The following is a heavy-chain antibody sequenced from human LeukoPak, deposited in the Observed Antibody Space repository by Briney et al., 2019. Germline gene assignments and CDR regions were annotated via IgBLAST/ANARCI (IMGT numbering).Heavy chain of an antibody. V-gene: IGHV3-15*01. D-gene: IGHD3-16*01. J-gene: IGHJ4*02. CDR1: GFTFSNAW. CDR2: IKTKTDGDRT. Sequence: GESLRLSCVVSGFTFSNAWMSWIRQAPGKGLEWVGRIKTKTDGDRTDYAAPVEGRFTISRDDSKNTLSLQMNSLKTEDTAVYYCVGGPALLRYWGQGTLVPVSS. CDR3: VGGPALLRY.